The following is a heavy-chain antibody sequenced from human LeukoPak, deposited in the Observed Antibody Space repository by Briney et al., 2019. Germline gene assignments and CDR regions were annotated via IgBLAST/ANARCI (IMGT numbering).Heavy chain of an antibody. V-gene: IGHV3-23*01. CDR2: ISGSGGST. Sequence: PGGSLRLSCAASGFTFSSYAMSWVRQAPGKGLEWVSAISGSGGSTYYADSVKGRFTISRDNSKNTLYLQMNSLRAEDTAVYYCAKALPSGDGGGYYFDYWGQGTLVTVSS. J-gene: IGHJ4*02. CDR1: GFTFSSYA. CDR3: AKALPSGDGGGYYFDY. D-gene: IGHD3-16*01.